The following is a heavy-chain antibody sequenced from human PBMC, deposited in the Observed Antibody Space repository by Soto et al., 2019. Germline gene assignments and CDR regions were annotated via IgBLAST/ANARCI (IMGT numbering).Heavy chain of an antibody. Sequence: GGSLRLSCAASGLTFSSYWMSWVRQAPGKGLEWVANIKQDGSEKYYVDSVKGRFTISRDNAKNSLYLQMNSLRAEDTAVYYCARDQRSYGMDVWGQGTTVTVSS. CDR1: GLTFSSYW. CDR3: ARDQRSYGMDV. J-gene: IGHJ6*02. V-gene: IGHV3-7*03. CDR2: IKQDGSEK.